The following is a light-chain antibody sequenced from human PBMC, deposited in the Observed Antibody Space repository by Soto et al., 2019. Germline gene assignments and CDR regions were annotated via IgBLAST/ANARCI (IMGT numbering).Light chain of an antibody. CDR2: EVS. CDR1: SSDVGGYNY. Sequence: QSALTQHASVSGSPGQSIPISYTGTSSDVGGYNYVSWYQQHPGKAPKHMIYEVSYRPSGISNRFSGSKSGNTASLTISGLQAEDEADYYCTSYTSSSANGVFGGGTKLTVL. V-gene: IGLV2-14*01. CDR3: TSYTSSSANGV. J-gene: IGLJ3*02.